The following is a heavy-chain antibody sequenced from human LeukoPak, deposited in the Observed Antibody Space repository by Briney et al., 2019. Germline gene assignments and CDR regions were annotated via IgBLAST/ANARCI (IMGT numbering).Heavy chain of an antibody. CDR2: IYTSGST. V-gene: IGHV4-4*07. Sequence: SETLSLTCTVSGGSISSYYWSWLRQPAGKGLEWIGRIYTSGSTNYNPSLKSRVTISVDKSKNQFSLKLSSVTAADTAVYYCARDPPPYSGSYQGYFDYWGQGTLVTVSS. D-gene: IGHD1-26*01. CDR1: GGSISSYY. J-gene: IGHJ4*02. CDR3: ARDPPPYSGSYQGYFDY.